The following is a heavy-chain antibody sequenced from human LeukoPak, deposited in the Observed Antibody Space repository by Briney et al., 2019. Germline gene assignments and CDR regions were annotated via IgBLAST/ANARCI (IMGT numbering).Heavy chain of an antibody. Sequence: GGSLRLSCAASGFTFSSYGMHWVRQAPGKGLEWVAVISYDGSNKYYADYVKGRFTISRDNSKNTLYLQMNSLRAEDTAVYYCAKDAMKGFDYWGQGTLVTVSS. CDR3: AKDAMKGFDY. CDR1: GFTFSSYG. J-gene: IGHJ4*02. V-gene: IGHV3-30*18. CDR2: ISYDGSNK.